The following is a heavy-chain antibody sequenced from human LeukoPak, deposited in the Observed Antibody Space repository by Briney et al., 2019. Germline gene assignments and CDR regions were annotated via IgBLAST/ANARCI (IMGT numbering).Heavy chain of an antibody. Sequence: PGGSLRLSCAASGFTFSSYSMNWVRQAPGKGLEWVSAISGTSGRTYYADSVKGRFTISRDNSKNTLYLQMNGLRAEDTAVYYCARVGSVVVPAATHYYFDYWGQGTLVTVSS. V-gene: IGHV3-23*01. CDR3: ARVGSVVVPAATHYYFDY. J-gene: IGHJ4*02. D-gene: IGHD2-2*01. CDR1: GFTFSSYS. CDR2: ISGTSGRT.